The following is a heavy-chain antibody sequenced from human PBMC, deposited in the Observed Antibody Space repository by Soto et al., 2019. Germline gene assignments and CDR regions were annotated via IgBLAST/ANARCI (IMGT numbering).Heavy chain of an antibody. J-gene: IGHJ4*02. Sequence: GGSLRLSCAASGFPFSIYGMHLVRQSPGKGLEWVAVISYDGSNKYYADSVKGRFTISRDNSKNTLYLQMNSLRAEDTAVYYCAKAAAEYDSSAPASYWGQGTLVTVSS. CDR1: GFPFSIYG. CDR3: AKAAAEYDSSAPASY. V-gene: IGHV3-30*18. CDR2: ISYDGSNK. D-gene: IGHD3-22*01.